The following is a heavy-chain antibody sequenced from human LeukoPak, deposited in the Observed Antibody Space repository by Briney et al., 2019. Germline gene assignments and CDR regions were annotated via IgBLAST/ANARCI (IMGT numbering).Heavy chain of an antibody. CDR3: ARAAYDSSGPGRDY. V-gene: IGHV3-48*01. D-gene: IGHD3-22*01. J-gene: IGHJ4*02. CDR1: GFTFSSYS. CDR2: ISSSSSTI. Sequence: GGSLRLSCAASGFTFSSYSMNWVRQAPGKGLEWVSYISSSSSTIYYADSVKGRFTISRDNAKNSLYLQMNSLRAEDTAVYYCARAAYDSSGPGRDYWGQGTLVTVSS.